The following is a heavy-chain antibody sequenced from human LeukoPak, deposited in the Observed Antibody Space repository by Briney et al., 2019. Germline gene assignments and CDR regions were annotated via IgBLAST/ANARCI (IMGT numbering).Heavy chain of an antibody. V-gene: IGHV1-2*02. CDR1: GYTFTDHY. D-gene: IGHD2-15*01. Sequence: ASVKVSCKASGYTFTDHYMHWVRQAPGQGLEWLGWIKPDSGGINYAQNFQGRVTMTRDTSISTAYMELSRLRSDDTAVYYCAADLYCSGGSCRDYWGQGTLVTASS. J-gene: IGHJ4*02. CDR2: IKPDSGGI. CDR3: AADLYCSGGSCRDY.